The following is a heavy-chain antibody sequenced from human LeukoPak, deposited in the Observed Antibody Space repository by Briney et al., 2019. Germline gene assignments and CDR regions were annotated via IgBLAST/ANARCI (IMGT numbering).Heavy chain of an antibody. CDR1: GFIFKDYG. CDR2: IAYDGTRQ. Sequence: GGSLRLSCTASGFIFKDYGMHWVRQAPGKGLEWVAVIAYDGTRQFYADSVKGRFTISRGNSDNTMYLEMNNLRPEDTAVYYCAKREAVTVTAEWDYLDYWGQGTLVTVSS. CDR3: AKREAVTVTAEWDYLDY. J-gene: IGHJ4*02. D-gene: IGHD6-19*01. V-gene: IGHV3-30*18.